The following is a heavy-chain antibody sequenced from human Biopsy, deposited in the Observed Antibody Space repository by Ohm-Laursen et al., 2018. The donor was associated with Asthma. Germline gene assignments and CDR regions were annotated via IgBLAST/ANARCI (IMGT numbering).Heavy chain of an antibody. CDR1: GFAVSRDH. J-gene: IGHJ6*02. CDR3: ARGGLHYYEYYGMDV. D-gene: IGHD2-21*02. Sequence: SLRLSCAATGFAVSRDHMFWVRQAPGKGLEWVTIISYDGRNTYYADSVEGRFTISRDNSKNTLFLQMSSLRPEDTAVYYCARGGLHYYEYYGMDVWGQGTTVTVS. CDR2: ISYDGRNT. V-gene: IGHV3-30*04.